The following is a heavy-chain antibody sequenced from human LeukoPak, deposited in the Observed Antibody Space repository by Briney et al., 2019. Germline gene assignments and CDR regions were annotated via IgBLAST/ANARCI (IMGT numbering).Heavy chain of an antibody. CDR1: GYTFTTYG. CDR2: MNPDSGNT. J-gene: IGHJ6*02. CDR3: AREKSPYYYYGMDV. V-gene: IGHV1-8*02. Sequence: ASVKVSCKASGYTFTTYGISWVRQATGQGLEWVGWMNPDSGNTGYAQNFQGRVTMTRDTSISTAYMELSSLTSEDTAVYYCAREKSPYYYYGMDVWGQGTTVTVSS.